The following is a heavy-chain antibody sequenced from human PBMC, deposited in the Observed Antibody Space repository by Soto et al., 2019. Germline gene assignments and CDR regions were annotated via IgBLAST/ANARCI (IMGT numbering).Heavy chain of an antibody. CDR2: INPSGGST. J-gene: IGHJ6*02. Sequence: GASVKVSCKASGYTFTSYYMHWVRQAPGQGLEWMGIINPSGGSTSYAQKFQGRVTMTRDTSTSTVYMELSSLRSEDTAVYYCATTYLYCSSTSCQPYYYYYGMDVWDQGTTVAVAS. V-gene: IGHV1-46*01. CDR3: ATTYLYCSSTSCQPYYYYYGMDV. CDR1: GYTFTSYY. D-gene: IGHD2-2*01.